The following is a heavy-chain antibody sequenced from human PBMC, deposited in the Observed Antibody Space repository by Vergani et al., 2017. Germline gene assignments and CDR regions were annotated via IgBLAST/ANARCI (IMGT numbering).Heavy chain of an antibody. D-gene: IGHD2-15*01. CDR2: INHSGST. Sequence: QVQLQQWGAGLLKPSETLSLTCAVYGGSFSGYYWSWIRQPPGKGLEWIGEINHSGSTNYNPSLKSRVTISVETSKNQFSLKLSSVTVADTAVYYGARARGPDIVVVVAAANWFDPWGQGTLVTVSS. V-gene: IGHV4-34*01. CDR1: GGSFSGYY. J-gene: IGHJ5*02. CDR3: ARARGPDIVVVVAAANWFDP.